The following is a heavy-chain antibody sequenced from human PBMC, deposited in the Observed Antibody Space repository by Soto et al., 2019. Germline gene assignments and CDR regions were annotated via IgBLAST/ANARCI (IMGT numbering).Heavy chain of an antibody. V-gene: IGHV1-69*02. CDR1: GGTFSCYT. J-gene: IGHJ5*02. Sequence: QVQLVQSGAEVKKPGSSVKVSCTASGGTFSCYTINWVRQAPGQGLEWMGRIIPILGLANYAQNFQGRVTITADKSTSTAYMELSSLRSEYTAVYYCARQFGTWGQGTLVTVSS. CDR3: ARQFGT. CDR2: IIPILGLA. D-gene: IGHD3-10*01.